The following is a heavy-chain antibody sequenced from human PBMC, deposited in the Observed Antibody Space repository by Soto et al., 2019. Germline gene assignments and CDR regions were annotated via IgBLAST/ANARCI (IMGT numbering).Heavy chain of an antibody. V-gene: IGHV3-30*18. CDR1: GFTFSSYG. D-gene: IGHD6-19*01. CDR3: AKDSSSGWYDAFDI. Sequence: AASGFTFSSYGMHWVRQAPGKGLEWVAVISYDGSNKYYADSVKGRFTISRDNSKNTLYLQMNSLRAEDTAVYYCAKDSSSGWYDAFDIWGQGTMVTVSS. J-gene: IGHJ3*02. CDR2: ISYDGSNK.